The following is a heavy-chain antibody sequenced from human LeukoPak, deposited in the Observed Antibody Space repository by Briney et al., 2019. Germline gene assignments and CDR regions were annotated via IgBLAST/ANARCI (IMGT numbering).Heavy chain of an antibody. V-gene: IGHV3-21*01. CDR2: ISISSSNI. CDR1: GFTFSNYA. J-gene: IGHJ4*02. D-gene: IGHD4/OR15-4a*01. Sequence: PGGSLRLSCAASGFTFSNYAMSWVRQAPGKGLEWVSSISISSSNIYYADSVKGRFTISRDNAKNSLYLHMDSLRAEDTAVYYCASRAKGYYFDYWGQGTLVTVSS. CDR3: ASRAKGYYFDY.